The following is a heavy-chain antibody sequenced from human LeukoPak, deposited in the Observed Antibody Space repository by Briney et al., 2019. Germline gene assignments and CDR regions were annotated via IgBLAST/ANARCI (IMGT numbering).Heavy chain of an antibody. J-gene: IGHJ4*02. V-gene: IGHV4-4*02. CDR1: GGSISSSNW. CDR3: ARDGDGLSMAYDG. Sequence: SGTLSLTCAVSGGSISSSNWWSWVRQPPGKGLEWIGEIYHSGSTNYNPSLKSRVTISVDKSKNQFSLKLSSVTAADTAVYYCARDGDGLSMAYDGWGQGTLVTVSS. D-gene: IGHD3-3*01. CDR2: IYHSGST.